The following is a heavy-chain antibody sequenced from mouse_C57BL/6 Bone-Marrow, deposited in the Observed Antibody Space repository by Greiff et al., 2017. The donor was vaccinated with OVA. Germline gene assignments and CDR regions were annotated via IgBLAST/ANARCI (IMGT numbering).Heavy chain of an antibody. V-gene: IGHV1-22*01. CDR3: ASLWGDYESSFAY. Sequence: EVQLQQSGPELVKPGASVKMSCKASGYTFTDYNMHWVKQSHGKSLEWIGYINPNNGGTSYNQKFKGKATLTVNKSSSTAYMELRSLTSEDSAVYYCASLWGDYESSFAYWGRGTLVTVSA. J-gene: IGHJ3*01. D-gene: IGHD2-4*01. CDR2: INPNNGGT. CDR1: GYTFTDYN.